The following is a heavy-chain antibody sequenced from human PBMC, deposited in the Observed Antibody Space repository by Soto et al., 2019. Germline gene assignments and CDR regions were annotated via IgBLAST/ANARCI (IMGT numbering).Heavy chain of an antibody. CDR2: IYYSGNT. D-gene: IGHD3-3*01. CDR3: ATTVSGGIWSGYYINI. J-gene: IGHJ4*02. V-gene: IGHV4-59*01. CDR1: GGSLSDSY. Sequence: QVQLQESGPGLVKPSETLSLTCAVSGGSLSDSYWSWIRQPPGKGLEWIGFIYYSGNTNYNPSLKSRVTISVDTSKNQFSLKLSSVTAADTAVYYCATTVSGGIWSGYYINIWGQGALVTVSS.